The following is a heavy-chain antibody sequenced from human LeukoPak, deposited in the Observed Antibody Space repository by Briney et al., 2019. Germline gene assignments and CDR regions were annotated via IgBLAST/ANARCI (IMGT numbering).Heavy chain of an antibody. Sequence: GRSLRLSCAASGFTFSDHYMDWVRHAPGKGLEWVGRSRNKANSYTTEYGASVKGRFTISRDASKNSLYLQMNSLRAEDTAVYYCASELELRVYWGQGTLVTVSS. CDR3: ASELELRVY. V-gene: IGHV3-72*01. CDR2: SRNKANSYTT. CDR1: GFTFSDHY. J-gene: IGHJ4*02. D-gene: IGHD1-7*01.